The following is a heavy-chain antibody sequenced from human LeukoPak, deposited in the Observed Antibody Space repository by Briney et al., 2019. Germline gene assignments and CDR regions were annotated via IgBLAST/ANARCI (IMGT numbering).Heavy chain of an antibody. J-gene: IGHJ2*01. D-gene: IGHD6-13*01. CDR2: IFHSGST. Sequence: PSETLSLTCAVSGGSITDNHWWSWVRQPPGKGLEWIGEIFHSGSTSYNPSLKSRVTFSVDKSKNQFSLKLSSVTAADTAVYYCARRPFINYSSSWYSYWYFDLWGRGTLVTVSS. CDR1: GGSITDNHW. V-gene: IGHV4-4*02. CDR3: ARRPFINYSSSWYSYWYFDL.